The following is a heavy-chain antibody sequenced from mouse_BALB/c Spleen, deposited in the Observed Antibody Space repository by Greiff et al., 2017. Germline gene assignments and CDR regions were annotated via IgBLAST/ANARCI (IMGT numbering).Heavy chain of an antibody. V-gene: IGHV5-9*03. CDR1: GFTFSSYT. J-gene: IGHJ2*01. D-gene: IGHD2-4*01. CDR3: ARSMITSFDY. CDR2: ISSGGGNT. Sequence: EVKLMESGGGLVKPGGSLKLSCAASGFTFSSYTMSWVRQTPEKRLEWVATISSGGGNTYYPDSVKGRFTISRDNAKNNLYLQMSSLRSEDTALYYCARSMITSFDYWGQGTTLTVSS.